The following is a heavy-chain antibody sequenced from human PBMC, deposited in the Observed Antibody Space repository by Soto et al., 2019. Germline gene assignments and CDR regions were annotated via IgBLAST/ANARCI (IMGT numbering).Heavy chain of an antibody. V-gene: IGHV3-66*01. Sequence: GGSLRLSCAASGFTASSNYMSWVRQAPGKELEWVSVIYSGGSTYYADSVKGRFTISRDNSKNTLYLQMNSLRAENTAVYYCVSSIASRTKVWHYYYYIDVWRKGSTVAVSS. CDR3: VSSIASRTKVWHYYYYIDV. J-gene: IGHJ6*03. CDR2: IYSGGST. D-gene: IGHD6-6*01. CDR1: GFTASSNY.